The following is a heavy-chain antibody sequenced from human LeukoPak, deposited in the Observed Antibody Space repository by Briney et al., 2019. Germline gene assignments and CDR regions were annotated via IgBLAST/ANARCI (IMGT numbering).Heavy chain of an antibody. CDR2: IYHSGSP. J-gene: IGHJ5*02. CDR3: ARDLRYYDFWSGYNWFDP. D-gene: IGHD3-3*01. Sequence: SETLSLTCTVSGYSISSGYYWGWIRQPLGKGLEWIGSIYHSGSPYYNPSLKSRVTISVDTSKNQFSLKLSSVTAADTAVYYGARDLRYYDFWSGYNWFDPWGQGTLVTVSS. V-gene: IGHV4-38-2*02. CDR1: GYSISSGYY.